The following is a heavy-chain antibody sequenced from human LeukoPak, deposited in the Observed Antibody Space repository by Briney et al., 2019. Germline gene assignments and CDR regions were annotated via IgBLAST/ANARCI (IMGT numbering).Heavy chain of an antibody. V-gene: IGHV1-8*01. D-gene: IGHD1-26*01. CDR3: VRGGRYRGVASGSYLFAFDI. J-gene: IGHJ3*02. CDR1: GYTFTSYD. Sequence: GASVKVSCKASGYTFTSYDINWVRQATGQGLEWMGWMNPNSGNTGYAQKFQGRVTMTRNTSISTAYMELSSLRSEDTAVYYCVRGGRYRGVASGSYLFAFDIWGQGTMVTVSS. CDR2: MNPNSGNT.